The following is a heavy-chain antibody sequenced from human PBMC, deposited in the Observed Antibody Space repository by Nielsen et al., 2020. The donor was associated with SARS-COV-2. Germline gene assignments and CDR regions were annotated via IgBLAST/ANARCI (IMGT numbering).Heavy chain of an antibody. CDR2: IKPDGSEK. CDR3: VGGNYYYGMDV. V-gene: IGHV3-7*04. Sequence: GESLKISCTSPGFAFSWYSMNWVRQVPGKGLEWVADIKPDGSEKVYVDSVKGRFTISRDNAKNSMSLQMNSLRAGDTAVYYCVGGNYYYGMDVWGQGTTVTVSS. J-gene: IGHJ6*02. CDR1: GFAFSWYS.